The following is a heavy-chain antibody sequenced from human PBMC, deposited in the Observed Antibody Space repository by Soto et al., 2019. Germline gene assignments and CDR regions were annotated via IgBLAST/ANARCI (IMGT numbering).Heavy chain of an antibody. J-gene: IGHJ5*01. CDR3: ARRNYTSGLDI. D-gene: IGHD3-10*01. V-gene: IGHV4-30-2*01. Sequence: SRGCVKIGVYAWTLIRQPPGKGLEWIGYSFHSGSTYYNPSLRSRVSMSVDRSNNQFSLELTSVSAAVTSLNFCARRNYTSGLDIWGQATLVTVSS. CDR1: RGCVKIGVYA. CDR2: SFHSGST.